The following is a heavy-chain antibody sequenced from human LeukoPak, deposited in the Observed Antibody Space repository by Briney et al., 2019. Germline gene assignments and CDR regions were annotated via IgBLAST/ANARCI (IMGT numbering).Heavy chain of an antibody. CDR2: IYHSGST. V-gene: IGHV4-38-2*01. D-gene: IGHD3-3*01. CDR1: GYSISSGYY. J-gene: IGHJ3*02. CDR3: AGAKLRFLEWLRAFDI. Sequence: SETLSLTCAVSGYSISSGYYWGWIRQPPGKGLEWIGSIYHSGSTYYNPSLKSRVTISVGTSKNQFSLKLSSVTAADTAVYYCAGAKLRFLEWLRAFDIWGQGTMVTVSS.